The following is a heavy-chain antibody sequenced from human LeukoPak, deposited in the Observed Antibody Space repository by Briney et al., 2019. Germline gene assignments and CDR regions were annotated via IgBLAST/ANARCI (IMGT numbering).Heavy chain of an antibody. J-gene: IGHJ6*03. CDR1: GYTFTGYY. V-gene: IGHV1-2*02. CDR3: ARDRAGNHYYYYYYMEV. Sequence: ASVNLSCKASGYTFTGYYMHWVRQAPGQGLEWMGWINPNSGGTNYAQKFQGRVTMTRDTSISTAYMELSRLRSDDTAVYYCARDRAGNHYYYYYYMEVWGKGTTVTVSS. CDR2: INPNSGGT.